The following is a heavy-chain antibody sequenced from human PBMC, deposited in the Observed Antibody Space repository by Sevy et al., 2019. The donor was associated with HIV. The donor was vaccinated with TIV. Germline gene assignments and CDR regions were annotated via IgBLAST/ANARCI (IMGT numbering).Heavy chain of an antibody. Sequence: GGSLRLSCAGSGFIFSNFWMTWVRQGPGKGLEWVATINQHGSDKYYVDSVKGRFTISRDNAKNSVYLQMSRLRVEDTAMYYCASDYSWGQGTLVTVSS. CDR3: ASDYS. J-gene: IGHJ4*02. CDR1: GFIFSNFW. CDR2: INQHGSDK. V-gene: IGHV3-7*01.